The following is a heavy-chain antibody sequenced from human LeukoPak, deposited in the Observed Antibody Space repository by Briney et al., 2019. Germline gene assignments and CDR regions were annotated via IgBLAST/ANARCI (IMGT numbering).Heavy chain of an antibody. D-gene: IGHD6-13*01. Sequence: SETLSLTCTVSGGSISSYYWSWIRQPPGKGLEWIGYIYYSGITNYNPSLKSRVTISVDTSKSQFSLKLSSVTAADTAVYYCARGVSSSWYWFDPWGQGTLVTVSS. CDR1: GGSISSYY. V-gene: IGHV4-59*01. J-gene: IGHJ5*02. CDR3: ARGVSSSWYWFDP. CDR2: IYYSGIT.